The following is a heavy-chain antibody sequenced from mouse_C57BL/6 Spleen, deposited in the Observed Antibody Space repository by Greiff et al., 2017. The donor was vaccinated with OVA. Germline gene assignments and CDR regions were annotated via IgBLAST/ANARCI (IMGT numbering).Heavy chain of an antibody. V-gene: IGHV1-69*01. Sequence: VQLQESGAELVMPGASVKLSCKASGYTFTSYWMHWVKQRPGQGLEWIGEIDPSDSYTNYNLKFKGKSTLTVDKSSSTAYMQLSSLTSEDSAVYYCARAGKSWYFDVWGTGTTVTVSS. CDR3: ARAGKSWYFDV. CDR2: IDPSDSYT. D-gene: IGHD4-1*01. CDR1: GYTFTSYW. J-gene: IGHJ1*03.